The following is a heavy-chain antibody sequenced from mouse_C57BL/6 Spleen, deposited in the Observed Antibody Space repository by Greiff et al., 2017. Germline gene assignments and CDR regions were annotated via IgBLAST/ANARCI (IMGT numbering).Heavy chain of an antibody. Sequence: QVQLQQPGAELVQPGASVKMSCKASGYTFTSYWITWVKQRPGQGLEWIGDIYPGRGSTNYTEKFKSKATLTVDTSSSTAYMQLSSLTSEDSAVYYCARRGDEGNWFAYWGQGTLVTVSA. CDR2: IYPGRGST. CDR1: GYTFTSYW. J-gene: IGHJ3*01. V-gene: IGHV1-55*01. CDR3: ARRGDEGNWFAY.